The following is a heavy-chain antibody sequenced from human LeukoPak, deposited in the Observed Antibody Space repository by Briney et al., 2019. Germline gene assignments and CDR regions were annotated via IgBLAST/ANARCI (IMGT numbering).Heavy chain of an antibody. CDR3: ANGGTYSSGP. CDR2: IKPDGSAQ. J-gene: IGHJ5*02. V-gene: IGHV3-7*01. D-gene: IGHD3-22*01. Sequence: GGSLRLSCAASGFTFSSYAMSWVRQAPGKGLEWVATIKPDGSAQYYVDSVKGRFTISRDNAKNSLFLQINSLRAEDTAVYYCANGGTYSSGPWGQGTLVTVSS. CDR1: GFTFSSYA.